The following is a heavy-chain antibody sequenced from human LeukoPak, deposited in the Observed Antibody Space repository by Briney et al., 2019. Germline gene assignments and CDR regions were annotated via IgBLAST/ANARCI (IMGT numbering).Heavy chain of an antibody. J-gene: IGHJ4*02. Sequence: PGGSLRLSCAASGFTVSSNYMSWVRQAPGKGLEWVSSISSSSSYIYYADSMKGRFTISRDNAKNSLYLQMNSLRAEDTAVYFCARGIYTSSPRNPKNFFDYWGQGTLVTVS. D-gene: IGHD2-2*02. CDR1: GFTVSSNY. CDR3: ARGIYTSSPRNPKNFFDY. CDR2: ISSSSSYI. V-gene: IGHV3-21*01.